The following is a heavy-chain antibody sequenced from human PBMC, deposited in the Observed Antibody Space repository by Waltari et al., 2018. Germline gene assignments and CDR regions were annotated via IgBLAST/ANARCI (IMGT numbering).Heavy chain of an antibody. Sequence: EVQLVESGGGLVQPGGSLRLSCAASGFTFRSYSMNWVRQAPGKGLEWVSYISRSTSTIYYADSVKGRFTISRDNAKNSLSLHMNSLRAEDTAVYYCARGRDGYSEDAFDIWGQGTMVTVSS. CDR2: ISRSTSTI. J-gene: IGHJ3*02. V-gene: IGHV3-48*01. CDR3: ARGRDGYSEDAFDI. D-gene: IGHD5-18*01. CDR1: GFTFRSYS.